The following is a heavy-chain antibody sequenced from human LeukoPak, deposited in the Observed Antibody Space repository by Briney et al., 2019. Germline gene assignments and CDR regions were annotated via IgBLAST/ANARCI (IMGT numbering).Heavy chain of an antibody. CDR3: ARSYGDYDYYDY. J-gene: IGHJ4*02. D-gene: IGHD4-17*01. V-gene: IGHV3-48*03. CDR2: INSGGSRI. CDR1: SFTFSAYD. Sequence: GGSLRLYCAASSFTFSAYDMSWVRQAPGQGLEWISYINSGGSRIFYADSVKGRFTISRDNARNSLNLQLNSLRAEDTAVYYCARSYGDYDYYDYWGQGTLVTVSS.